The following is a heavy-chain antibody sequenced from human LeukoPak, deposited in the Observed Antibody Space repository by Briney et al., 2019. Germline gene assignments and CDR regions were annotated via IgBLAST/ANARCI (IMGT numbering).Heavy chain of an antibody. D-gene: IGHD3-22*01. J-gene: IGHJ4*02. CDR1: GGSFSGYY. CDR2: INHSGST. Sequence: SETLSLTCAVYGGSFSGYYWSWIRQPPGKGLEWIGEINHSGSTNYNPSLKSRVTISVDTSKNQFSLKLSSVTAADTAVYYCARVTMIVVARGFDYWGREPWSPSPQ. V-gene: IGHV4-34*01. CDR3: ARVTMIVVARGFDY.